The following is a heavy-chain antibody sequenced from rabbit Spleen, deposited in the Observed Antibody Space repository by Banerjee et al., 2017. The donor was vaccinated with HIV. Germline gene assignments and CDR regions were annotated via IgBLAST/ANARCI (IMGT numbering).Heavy chain of an antibody. CDR3: ARGSAAMTMVITGFYLNL. J-gene: IGHJ4*01. D-gene: IGHD2-1*01. CDR1: GIDFSSYYY. CDR2: IYTGDGST. Sequence: QQQLEESGGGLVKPGGTLTLTCKASGIDFSSYYYMCWVRQAPGKGLEWIACIYTGDGSTYYASWAKGRFTISKTSSTTVTLEMTSLTVADTATYFCARGSAAMTMVITGFYLNLWGPGTLVTVS. V-gene: IGHV1S45*01.